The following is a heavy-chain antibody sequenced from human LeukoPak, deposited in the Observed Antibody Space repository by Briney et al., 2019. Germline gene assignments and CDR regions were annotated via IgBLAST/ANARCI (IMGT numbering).Heavy chain of an antibody. D-gene: IGHD3-3*01. CDR1: GYTLTSYY. Sequence: ASVKVSCKASGYTLTSYYMHWVRQAPGQGLEWMGIINPSGGSTSYAQKFQGRVTMTRDTSTSTVYMELSSLRSEDTAVYYCARENPITIFGVVRDPRMDVWGQGTTVTVSS. V-gene: IGHV1-46*01. CDR2: INPSGGST. CDR3: ARENPITIFGVVRDPRMDV. J-gene: IGHJ6*02.